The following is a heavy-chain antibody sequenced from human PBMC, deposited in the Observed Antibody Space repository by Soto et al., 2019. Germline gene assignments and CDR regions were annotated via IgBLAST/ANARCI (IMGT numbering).Heavy chain of an antibody. D-gene: IGHD6-13*01. J-gene: IGHJ6*02. CDR3: AREAGSSSWYDENYYGMDV. CDR2: IYYSGST. CDR1: GGSISSYY. Sequence: TSETLSLTCTVSGGSISSYYWSWIRQPPGKGLEWIGYIYYSGSTNYNPSLKSRVTISVDTSKNPFSLKLSSVTAADTAVYYCAREAGSSSWYDENYYGMDVWGQGTTGTVSS. V-gene: IGHV4-59*01.